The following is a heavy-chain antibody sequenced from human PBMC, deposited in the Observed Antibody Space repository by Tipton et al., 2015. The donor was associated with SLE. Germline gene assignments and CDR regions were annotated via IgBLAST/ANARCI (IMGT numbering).Heavy chain of an antibody. J-gene: IGHJ4*02. D-gene: IGHD3-16*01. CDR2: IRADGRTK. CDR3: AGGTGAYFDH. V-gene: IGHV3-30*02. Sequence: GSLRLSCAASGFTYSGYAMHWVRQAPGKGLEWVAFIRADGRTKDYADSVKGRFTISRDNSKNTLYLQMTRLRVEDTAVYYCAGGTGAYFDHWGQGTLVTVSS. CDR1: GFTYSGYA.